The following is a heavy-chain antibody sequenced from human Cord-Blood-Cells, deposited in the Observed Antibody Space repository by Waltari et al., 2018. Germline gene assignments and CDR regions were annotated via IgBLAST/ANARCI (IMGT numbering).Heavy chain of an antibody. Sequence: QLQLQQWGAGLLKTSETLSLTCAVYGGSFSGHYWSWIRHPPGKGLEWIGEINHSGSTNYNPSLKSRVTISVDTSKNQFSLKLSSVTAADTAVYYCARDRIAARHVRRSPFDYWGQGTLVTVSS. D-gene: IGHD6-6*01. CDR1: GGSFSGHY. CDR2: INHSGST. V-gene: IGHV4-34*01. CDR3: ARDRIAARHVRRSPFDY. J-gene: IGHJ4*02.